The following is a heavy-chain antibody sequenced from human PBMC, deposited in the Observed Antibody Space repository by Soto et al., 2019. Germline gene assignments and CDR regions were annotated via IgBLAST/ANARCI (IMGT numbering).Heavy chain of an antibody. CDR3: KAEAVVEYDAFDI. Sequence: SVSNAWMNWVRQAPGKGLAWVGRIKSKTDGGTKEYAAPVKGRVNISRDASKNTLYLHLNSLKTEDTAVYYCKAEAVVEYDAFDIWGQERKFTVSS. D-gene: IGHD2-15*01. V-gene: IGHV3-15*07. CDR2: IKSKTDGGTK. CDR1: SVSNAW. J-gene: IGHJ3*02.